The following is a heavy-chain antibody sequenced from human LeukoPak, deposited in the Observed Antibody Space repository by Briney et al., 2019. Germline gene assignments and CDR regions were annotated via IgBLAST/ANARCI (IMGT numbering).Heavy chain of an antibody. D-gene: IGHD6-13*01. V-gene: IGHV3-23*01. Sequence: GGSLRLSCAASGFSFSTYAMNWVRQAPGKGLEWVSGISSGGDSTYSADSVKGRFTISRDNSKNTVSLHMNSLRAEDTAVYYCAKVAPLGSSWYAFNYWGQGTLVTVSS. CDR2: ISSGGDST. CDR3: AKVAPLGSSWYAFNY. CDR1: GFSFSTYA. J-gene: IGHJ4*02.